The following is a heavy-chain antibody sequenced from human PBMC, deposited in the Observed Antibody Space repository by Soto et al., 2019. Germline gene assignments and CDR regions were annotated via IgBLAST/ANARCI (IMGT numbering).Heavy chain of an antibody. CDR3: AKGGAPYVASSGDSNWFGP. CDR2: ISGYGGNT. D-gene: IGHD6-13*01. Sequence: EVQLLESGGGLIQPGGSLRLSCVASGFTFRSYAMSWVRQAPGKGLEWVSVISGYGGNTYYSDSVKDRFTISRDKSDYTLYLQMDSLRDEDTAVYFCAKGGAPYVASSGDSNWFGPWGKGTLVTVSS. J-gene: IGHJ5*02. CDR1: GFTFRSYA. V-gene: IGHV3-23*01.